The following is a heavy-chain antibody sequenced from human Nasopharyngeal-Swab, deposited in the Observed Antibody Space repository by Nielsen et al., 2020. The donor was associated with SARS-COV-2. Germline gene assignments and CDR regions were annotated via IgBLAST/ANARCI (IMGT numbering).Heavy chain of an antibody. J-gene: IGHJ6*02. CDR2: IYSGGST. CDR3: ARDNDEYSMDV. CDR1: GFTVSSNY. D-gene: IGHD1-1*01. Sequence: GESLKISCAASGFTVSSNYTSWVRQAPGKGLEWVSIIYSGGSTHYADSVKGRFTISRDNSKNTVHLQMKSLRAEDTAIYYCARDNDEYSMDVWGQGTTVTVSS. V-gene: IGHV3-53*01.